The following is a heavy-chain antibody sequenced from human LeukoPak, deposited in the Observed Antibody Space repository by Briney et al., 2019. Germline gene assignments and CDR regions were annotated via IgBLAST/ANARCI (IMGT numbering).Heavy chain of an antibody. CDR1: GFTFSSYS. Sequence: GGSLRLSCAGSGFTFSSYSMNWVRQAPGMGLEWVSYISRSTGTIYYADSVKGRFTISRDNAKNSLYLQMNSLRAEDTAVYYCARGLWQDYWGQGTLVTVSS. CDR2: ISRSTGTI. CDR3: ARGLWQDY. J-gene: IGHJ4*02. V-gene: IGHV3-48*01.